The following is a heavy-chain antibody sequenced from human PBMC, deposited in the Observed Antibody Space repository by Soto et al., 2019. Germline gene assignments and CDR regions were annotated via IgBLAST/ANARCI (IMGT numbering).Heavy chain of an antibody. CDR1: GFTFDDYA. CDR2: ISWNSDNL. J-gene: IGHJ4*02. V-gene: IGHV3-9*01. Sequence: EVQLVESGGGLVQPGRSLRLSCAASGFTFDDYAMPWVRQPPGKGLEWVSSISWNSDNLGYADSVKGRFTISRDNAKNSLYLQMNSLRGEDTALYYCAKGASTTVFAFNDYWGQGTLVTVSS. D-gene: IGHD4-17*01. CDR3: AKGASTTVFAFNDY.